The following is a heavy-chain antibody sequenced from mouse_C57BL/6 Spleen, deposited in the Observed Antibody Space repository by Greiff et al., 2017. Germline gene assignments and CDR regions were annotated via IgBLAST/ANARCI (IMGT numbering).Heavy chain of an antibody. V-gene: IGHV1-59*01. Sequence: QVQLQQPGAELVRPGTSVKLSCKASGYTFTSYWMHWVKQRPGQGLEWIGVIDPSDSYTNYNQKFKGKATLTVDTSSSTAYMQLSSLTSEDSAVYYCARTYGSSPTGFDYWGQGTTLTVSS. CDR2: IDPSDSYT. CDR1: GYTFTSYW. CDR3: ARTYGSSPTGFDY. D-gene: IGHD1-1*01. J-gene: IGHJ2*01.